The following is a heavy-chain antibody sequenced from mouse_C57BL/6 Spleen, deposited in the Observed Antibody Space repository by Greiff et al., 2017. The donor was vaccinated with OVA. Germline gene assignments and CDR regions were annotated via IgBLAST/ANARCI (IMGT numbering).Heavy chain of an antibody. CDR3: AREEITTATRHWYFDV. CDR1: GFTFSSYA. V-gene: IGHV5-4*01. J-gene: IGHJ1*03. D-gene: IGHD1-2*01. CDR2: ISDGGSYT. Sequence: EVKVVESGGGLVKPGGSLKLSCAASGFTFSSYAMSWVRQTPEKRLEWVATISDGGSYTYYPDNVKGRFTISRDNAKNNLYLQMSHLKSEDTAMYYCAREEITTATRHWYFDVWGTGTTVTVSS.